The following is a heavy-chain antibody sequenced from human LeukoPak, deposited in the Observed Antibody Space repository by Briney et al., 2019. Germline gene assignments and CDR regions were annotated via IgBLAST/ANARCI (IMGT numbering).Heavy chain of an antibody. CDR2: IYYSGST. D-gene: IGHD4-17*01. J-gene: IGHJ6*03. CDR1: GGSISSSSYY. CDR3: ASSYLRGTTLWYYYMDV. Sequence: KPSETLSLTCTVSGGSISSSSYYWGWIRQPPGKGLEWIGSIYYSGSTYYNPSLKSRVTISVDTSKNQFSLKLSSVTAADTAVYYCASSYLRGTTLWYYYMDVWGKGTTVTVSS. V-gene: IGHV4-39*07.